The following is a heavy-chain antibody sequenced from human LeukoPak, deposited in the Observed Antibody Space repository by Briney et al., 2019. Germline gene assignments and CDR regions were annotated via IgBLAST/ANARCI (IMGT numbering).Heavy chain of an antibody. D-gene: IGHD3-22*01. CDR2: IKEDGSQK. J-gene: IGHJ4*02. CDR1: GFTISSYW. V-gene: IGHV3-7*03. Sequence: GGSLRLSCAASGFTISSYWMSWVRQAPGKGLEWVANIKEDGSQKYYVDSVRGRFIMSRDNAKNSLYLQMNSLRTEDTAVYYCARGEYYYDGGYWGQGTLVTVSS. CDR3: ARGEYYYDGGY.